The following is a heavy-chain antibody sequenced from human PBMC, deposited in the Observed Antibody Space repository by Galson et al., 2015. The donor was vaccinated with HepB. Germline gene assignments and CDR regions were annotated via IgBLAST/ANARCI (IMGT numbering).Heavy chain of an antibody. CDR2: TDYRAKWYN. J-gene: IGHJ4*02. CDR1: GDSVSSNSAA. D-gene: IGHD6-19*01. CDR3: ARDSGGWSNYFDY. Sequence: CAISGDSVSSNSAAWNWIRQSPSRGLEWLGRTDYRAKWYNDYALSVKSRITINPDTSKNQFSLQFNSVTPEDTAVYYCARDSGGWSNYFDYWGQGTLVTVSS. V-gene: IGHV6-1*01.